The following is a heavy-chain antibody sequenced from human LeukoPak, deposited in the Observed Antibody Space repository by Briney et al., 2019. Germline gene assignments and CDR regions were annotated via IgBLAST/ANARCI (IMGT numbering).Heavy chain of an antibody. CDR1: GYTFTRYD. D-gene: IGHD2-15*01. J-gene: IGHJ4*02. V-gene: IGHV1-8*03. CDR3: TRVDGSPDY. CDR2: INLKSGNT. Sequence: SVKVSCKASGYTFTRYDINWVRQATGQGLEWMGWINLKSGNTGHAQKFQGRVTITRDTSISTVYLELSSLRSEDTALYFCTRVDGSPDYWGQGTLVTVSS.